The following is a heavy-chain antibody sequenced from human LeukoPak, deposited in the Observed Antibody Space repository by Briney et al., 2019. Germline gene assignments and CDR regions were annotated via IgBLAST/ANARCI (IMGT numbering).Heavy chain of an antibody. J-gene: IGHJ3*02. CDR2: FVPEDGKR. D-gene: IGHD3-16*01. CDR1: GYTFTSYD. V-gene: IGHV1-24*01. CDR3: AIDPWGDAFDI. Sequence: ASVKVSCKASGYTFTSYDINWVRQATGQGLEWMGSFVPEDGKRIYVQKFQGRVTMTEDTSTDTAYMELSSLRSEDTAVYYCAIDPWGDAFDIWGQGTMVTVSS.